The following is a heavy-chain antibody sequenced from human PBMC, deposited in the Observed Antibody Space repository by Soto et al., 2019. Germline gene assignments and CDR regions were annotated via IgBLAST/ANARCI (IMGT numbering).Heavy chain of an antibody. CDR3: ARQRAQGPLDY. CDR2: IYWNDDK. CDR1: GFSLSTSGVG. Sequence: SGPTLVNATQTLTLTCTFSGFSLSTSGVGVGWIRQPPGKALEWLALIYWNDDKRYSPSLKSRLTITKDTSKNQVVLTMTNMDPVDTATYYCARQRAQGPLDYWGQGTLVTAPQ. J-gene: IGHJ4*02. V-gene: IGHV2-5*01.